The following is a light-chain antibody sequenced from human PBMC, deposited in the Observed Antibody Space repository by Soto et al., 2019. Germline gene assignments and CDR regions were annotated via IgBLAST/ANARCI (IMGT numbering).Light chain of an antibody. J-gene: IGKJ1*01. V-gene: IGKV3-15*01. Sequence: IVSTQTPGTLSLSPRERAGLSCRASQSISGNLAWYQQKPGQAPRLLIYGVSARATGTPARFSGSGFGTEFTLTISSLQSEDFALYYCQQYNCWPEPFGQVTKV. CDR1: QSISGN. CDR3: QQYNCWPEP. CDR2: GVS.